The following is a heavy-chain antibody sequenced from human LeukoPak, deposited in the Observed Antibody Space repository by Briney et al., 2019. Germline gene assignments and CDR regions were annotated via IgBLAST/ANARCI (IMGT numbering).Heavy chain of an antibody. CDR2: IYYSGST. D-gene: IGHD3-10*01. CDR3: ARTDYYGNRDFDY. Sequence: SETLSLTCTVSGGSFSSYYWSWVRQPPGKGLEWIGYIYYSGSTNYNPSLKSRVTISVDTSKNQFSLKLSSVTAADTAVYHCARTDYYGNRDFDYWGQGTLVTVSS. CDR1: GGSFSSYY. V-gene: IGHV4-59*01. J-gene: IGHJ4*02.